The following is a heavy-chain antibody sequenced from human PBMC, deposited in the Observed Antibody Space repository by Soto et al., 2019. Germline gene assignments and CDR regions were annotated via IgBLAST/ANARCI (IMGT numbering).Heavy chain of an antibody. CDR2: INAGNGNT. J-gene: IGHJ5*02. D-gene: IGHD6-6*01. V-gene: IGHV1-3*01. CDR3: ARDLSGYSSSYNWFDP. CDR1: GYTFTSYA. Sequence: ASVKVSCKASGYTFTSYAMHWVRQAPGQRLEWMGWINAGNGNTKYSQKFQGRVTITRDTSASTAYVELSSLRSEDTAVYYCARDLSGYSSSYNWFDPWGQGTLVTVSS.